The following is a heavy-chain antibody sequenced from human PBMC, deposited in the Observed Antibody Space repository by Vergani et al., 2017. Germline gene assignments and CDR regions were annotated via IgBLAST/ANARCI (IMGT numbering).Heavy chain of an antibody. D-gene: IGHD6-19*01. CDR3: AREPVDSSLVRYYYDMDV. Sequence: QVQLVQSGAEVKKPGSSVKVSCKASGGTFTTYSISWVRQSPGQGLEWMGGIIPIFGTAKYAQKFQSRVTITADGSSSTAYMELSSLRSEDTAVYYCAREPVDSSLVRYYYDMDVWGKGTTVTVSS. CDR2: IIPIFGTA. CDR1: GGTFTTYS. V-gene: IGHV1-69*01. J-gene: IGHJ6*03.